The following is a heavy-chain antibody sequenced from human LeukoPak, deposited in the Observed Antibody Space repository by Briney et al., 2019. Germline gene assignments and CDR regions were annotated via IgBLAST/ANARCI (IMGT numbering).Heavy chain of an antibody. CDR1: AFTFSSYS. Sequence: GGSLRLSCAASAFTFSSYSMNWVRQAPGKGLGWVSSISSSGSYIYYADSVKGRFTISRDNAKNSLYLQMNSLRAEDTAVYYCAREGTWSYYYDYWGQGTLVTVSS. J-gene: IGHJ4*02. CDR2: ISSSGSYI. CDR3: AREGTWSYYYDY. D-gene: IGHD1-26*01. V-gene: IGHV3-21*01.